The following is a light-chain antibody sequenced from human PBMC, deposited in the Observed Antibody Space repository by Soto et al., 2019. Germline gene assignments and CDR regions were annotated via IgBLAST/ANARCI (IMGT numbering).Light chain of an antibody. CDR1: QSLLHSDGYNY. Sequence: DFVVTQSPLSLPVTPGEPASISCRSSQSLLHSDGYNYLGWYLQKPGHSPQLLIYLGSNRASGVPDRFSGSGSGTDFTLKISRVEAEDVGVYYCMQALQTPTFGGGTKVEIK. CDR3: MQALQTPT. V-gene: IGKV2-28*01. CDR2: LGS. J-gene: IGKJ4*01.